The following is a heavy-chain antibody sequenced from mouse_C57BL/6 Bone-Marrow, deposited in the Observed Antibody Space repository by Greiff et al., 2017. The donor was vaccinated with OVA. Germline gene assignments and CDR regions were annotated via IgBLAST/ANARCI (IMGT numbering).Heavy chain of an antibody. CDR2: ISNLAYSI. Sequence: EVQLVESGGGLVQPGGSLKLSCAASGFTFSDYGMAWVRQAPRKGPEWVAFISNLAYSIYYADTVTGRFTIARENAKNTLYLEMSSLRSEDTAMYYCAREGCYGSSFWYFDVWGTGTTVTVSS. J-gene: IGHJ1*03. V-gene: IGHV5-15*01. CDR1: GFTFSDYG. D-gene: IGHD1-1*01. CDR3: AREGCYGSSFWYFDV.